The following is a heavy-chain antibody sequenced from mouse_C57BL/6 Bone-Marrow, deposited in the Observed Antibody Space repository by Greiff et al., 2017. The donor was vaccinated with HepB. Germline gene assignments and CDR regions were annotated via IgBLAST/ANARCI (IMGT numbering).Heavy chain of an antibody. V-gene: IGHV1-54*02. CDR2: INPGSGGT. CDR3: ARRRGLNPFAY. J-gene: IGHJ3*01. Sequence: QVQLQQSGAELVRPGTSVKVSCKASGYAFTNYLIEWVKQRPGQGLEWIGVINPGSGGTNYNEKFKGKATFTADTTSNTAYMQLSSLTTDDSAIYYCARRRGLNPFAYWGQGTLVTVSA. CDR1: GYAFTNYL.